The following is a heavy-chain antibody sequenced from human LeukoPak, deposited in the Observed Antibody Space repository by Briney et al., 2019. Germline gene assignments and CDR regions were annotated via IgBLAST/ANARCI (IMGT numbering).Heavy chain of an antibody. CDR2: ISTYSGET. V-gene: IGHV1-18*01. Sequence: ASVKVSCKTSGYTFTSFGLSWVRQAPGQGLEWMGWISTYSGETNYAQKFQGRVTMTRDTSISTAYMELSRLRSDDTAVYYCARDLYDFWSGYYQSDYWGQGTLVTVSS. D-gene: IGHD3-3*01. J-gene: IGHJ4*02. CDR3: ARDLYDFWSGYYQSDY. CDR1: GYTFTSFG.